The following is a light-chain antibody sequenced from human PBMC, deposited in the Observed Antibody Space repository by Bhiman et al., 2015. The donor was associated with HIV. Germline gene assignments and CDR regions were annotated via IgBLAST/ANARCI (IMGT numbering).Light chain of an antibody. V-gene: IGLV2-14*02. CDR1: SSDIGTYNI. CDR3: SSYTSSSTFV. CDR2: EVS. J-gene: IGLJ1*01. Sequence: QSALTQSASVSGSPGQSITISCTGTSSDIGTYNIVSWYQQHPGKAPKLMIYEVSKRPSGISNRFSGSKSGNTASLTISGLQAEDEADYYCSSYTSSSTFVFGTGTKVTVL.